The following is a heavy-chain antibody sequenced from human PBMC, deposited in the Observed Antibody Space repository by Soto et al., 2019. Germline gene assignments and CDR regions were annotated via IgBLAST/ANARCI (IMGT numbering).Heavy chain of an antibody. CDR1: GGSISSGGYC. Sequence: SETLSLTCTVSGGSISSGGYCWSWIRQHPGKGLEWIGYTYYSGSTYYNPSLKSRVTISVDTSKNQFSLKLSSVTAADTAVYYCARDYYDSSGYSGGHWFDPWGQGTLVTVSS. CDR2: TYYSGST. V-gene: IGHV4-31*03. D-gene: IGHD3-22*01. J-gene: IGHJ5*02. CDR3: ARDYYDSSGYSGGHWFDP.